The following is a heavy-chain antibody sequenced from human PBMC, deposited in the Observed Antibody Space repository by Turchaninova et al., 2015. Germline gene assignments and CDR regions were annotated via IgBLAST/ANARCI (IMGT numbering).Heavy chain of an antibody. CDR1: GFTFGNYW. Sequence: EVQLVESGGGLVQPGGSLRLSCAASGFTFGNYWMTWVRQAPGKGLEWVGFIKRKPYGGTAEYAASLKGRFAISRNDSKSIAYLQMNGLKSADTAIYYCTRDVDGDYADFWGQGTLVTVSS. V-gene: IGHV3-49*04. CDR2: IKRKPYGGTA. J-gene: IGHJ4*02. CDR3: TRDVDGDYADF. D-gene: IGHD4-17*01.